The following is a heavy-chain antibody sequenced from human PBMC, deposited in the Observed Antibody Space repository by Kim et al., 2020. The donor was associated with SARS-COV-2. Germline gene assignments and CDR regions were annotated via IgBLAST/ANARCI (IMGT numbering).Heavy chain of an antibody. V-gene: IGHV4-4*02. CDR2: IYHSGST. Sequence: SETLSLTCAVSGGSISSSNWWSWVRQPPGKGLEWIGEIYHSGSTNYNPSLKSRVTISVDKSKNQFSLKLSSVTAADTAVYYCARIGDSSGYGLDYWGQGTLVTVSS. CDR3: ARIGDSSGYGLDY. CDR1: GGSISSSNW. D-gene: IGHD3-22*01. J-gene: IGHJ4*02.